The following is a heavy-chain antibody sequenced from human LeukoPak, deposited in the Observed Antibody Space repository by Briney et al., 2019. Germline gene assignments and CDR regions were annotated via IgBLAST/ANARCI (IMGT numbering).Heavy chain of an antibody. J-gene: IGHJ4*02. CDR1: GGTFSSYA. D-gene: IGHD4-23*01. V-gene: IGHV1-69*04. CDR3: ARDRSNSRSDFDY. CDR2: IIPILGIA. Sequence: PVKVSCKASGGTFSSYAISWVRQAPGQGLEWMGRIIPILGIANYAQKFQGRVTITADKSTSTAYMELSSLRSEDTAVYYCARDRSNSRSDFDYWGQGTLVTVSS.